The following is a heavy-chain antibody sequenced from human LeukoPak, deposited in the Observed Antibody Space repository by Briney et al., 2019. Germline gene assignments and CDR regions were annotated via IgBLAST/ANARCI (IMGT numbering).Heavy chain of an antibody. Sequence: SETLSLTCTVSGGSISSYYWSWIRQPPGKGLEWIGYIYYSGSTNYNPSLKSRVTISVDTSKNQFSLKLSSVTAADTAVYYCATNYYDSSGYQLSAEYFQHWGQGTLVTVSS. J-gene: IGHJ1*01. CDR3: ATNYYDSSGYQLSAEYFQH. CDR1: GGSISSYY. D-gene: IGHD3-22*01. V-gene: IGHV4-59*12. CDR2: IYYSGST.